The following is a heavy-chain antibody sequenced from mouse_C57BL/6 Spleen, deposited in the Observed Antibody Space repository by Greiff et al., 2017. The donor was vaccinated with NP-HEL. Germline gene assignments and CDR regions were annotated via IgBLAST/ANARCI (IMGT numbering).Heavy chain of an antibody. V-gene: IGHV1-64*01. CDR2: IHPNSGST. D-gene: IGHD2-5*01. CDR1: GYTFTSYW. CDR3: ARPYYSNYAYFDV. J-gene: IGHJ1*03. Sequence: VQLQQPGAELVKPGASVKLSCKASGYTFTSYWMHWVKQRPGQGLEWIGMIHPNSGSTNYNEKFKSKATLTVDKSSSTAYMQLSSLTSEDSAVYYCARPYYSNYAYFDVWGTGTTVTVSS.